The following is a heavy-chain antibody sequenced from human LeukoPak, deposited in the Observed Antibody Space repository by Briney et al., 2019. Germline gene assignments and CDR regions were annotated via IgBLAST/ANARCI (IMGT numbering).Heavy chain of an antibody. J-gene: IGHJ4*02. CDR3: AADPDTTMAFDC. V-gene: IGHV1-58*02. CDR1: GFTFTSSS. CDR2: IVGDSTDT. Sequence: GASVKVSCKASGFTFTSSSIQWIRQARRQRLEWIGWIVGDSTDTYYAQRFQERVTIARDMSTSTAYLELSSLRSEDTAVYYCAADPDTTMAFDCWGQGTLVTVSS. D-gene: IGHD5-18*01.